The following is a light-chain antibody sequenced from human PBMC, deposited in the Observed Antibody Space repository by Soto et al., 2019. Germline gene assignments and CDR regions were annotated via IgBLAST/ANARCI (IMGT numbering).Light chain of an antibody. CDR3: QQYNNWPPLT. CDR2: GAS. J-gene: IGKJ4*01. CDR1: QSVSSN. V-gene: IGKV3-15*01. Sequence: EIVMTQSPATLSVSPWERATLSCRASQSVSSNLAWYQQKPGQAPRLLIYGASTRATGIPARFSGSGSGTNFSLTISSRQSEDFAVYYCQQYNNWPPLTFGGGTKVEIK.